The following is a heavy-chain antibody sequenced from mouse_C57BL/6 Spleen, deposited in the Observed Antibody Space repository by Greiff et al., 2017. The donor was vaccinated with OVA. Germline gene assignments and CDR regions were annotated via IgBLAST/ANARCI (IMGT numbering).Heavy chain of an antibody. CDR2: IHPNSGST. J-gene: IGHJ4*01. CDR3: AKGGYDYDEGYAMDY. D-gene: IGHD2-4*01. Sequence: QVQLQQPGAELVKPGASVKLSCKASGYTFISYWMHWVKQRPGQGLEWIGMIHPNSGSTNYNEKFKSKATLTVDKSSSTAYMQVSSLTSEDSAVYYCAKGGYDYDEGYAMDYWGQGTSVTVSS. CDR1: GYTFISYW. V-gene: IGHV1-64*01.